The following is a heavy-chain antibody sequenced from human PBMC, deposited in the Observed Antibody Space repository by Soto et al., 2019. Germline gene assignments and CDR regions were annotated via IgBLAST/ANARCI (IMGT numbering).Heavy chain of an antibody. Sequence: QVQLVESGGGVVQPGMSLRLSCAASGFTFSSYGMHWVRQAPGKGLEWVAVISYDGSNKYYADSVKGRFTISRDNSKNTLYLQMNSLRAEDTAVYYCAKARLLRSLNNWFDPWGQETLVTVSS. CDR3: AKARLLRSLNNWFDP. V-gene: IGHV3-30*18. J-gene: IGHJ5*02. CDR2: ISYDGSNK. CDR1: GFTFSSYG. D-gene: IGHD3-22*01.